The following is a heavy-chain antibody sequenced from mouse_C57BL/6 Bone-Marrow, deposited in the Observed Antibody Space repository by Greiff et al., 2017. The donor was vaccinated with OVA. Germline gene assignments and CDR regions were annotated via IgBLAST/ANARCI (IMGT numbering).Heavy chain of an antibody. CDR1: GFSLTSYG. D-gene: IGHD3-3*01. Sequence: VQGVESGPGLVQPSQSLSITCTVSGFSLTSYGVHWVRQSPGKGLEWLGVIWSGGSTDYNAAFMSRLINTKDNAKSQVFFKMISLQSYDTAIYYCAKNRGSYFDYWGQGTTLTVSS. V-gene: IGHV2-5*01. CDR2: IWSGGST. CDR3: AKNRGSYFDY. J-gene: IGHJ2*01.